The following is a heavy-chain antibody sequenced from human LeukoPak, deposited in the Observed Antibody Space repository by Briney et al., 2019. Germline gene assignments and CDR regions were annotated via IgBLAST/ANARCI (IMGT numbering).Heavy chain of an antibody. J-gene: IGHJ4*02. Sequence: QSGGSLRLSCAASGFTFDDYAMHWVRQAPGKGLEWVSGISWNSGSKVYADSVKGRFTISRDNAKNSLYLQMNSLRAEDTALYYCAKDRGYNYGEGSTFDYWGQGTLVTVSS. V-gene: IGHV3-9*01. D-gene: IGHD5-18*01. CDR2: ISWNSGSK. CDR3: AKDRGYNYGEGSTFDY. CDR1: GFTFDDYA.